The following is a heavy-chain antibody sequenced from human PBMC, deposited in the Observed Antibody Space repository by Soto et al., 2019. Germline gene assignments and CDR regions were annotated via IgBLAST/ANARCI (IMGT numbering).Heavy chain of an antibody. Sequence: QLQLQESGPGLVKPSETLSLTCTVSGGSISSSSYYWGWIRQPPGKGLEWIGSIYYSGSTYYNPSLKSRVTTSVDTSNNQFSLKLSSVTAADTAVYYCAINKPNWFDPWGQGTLVTVSS. CDR2: IYYSGST. CDR3: AINKPNWFDP. V-gene: IGHV4-39*01. CDR1: GGSISSSSYY. J-gene: IGHJ5*02.